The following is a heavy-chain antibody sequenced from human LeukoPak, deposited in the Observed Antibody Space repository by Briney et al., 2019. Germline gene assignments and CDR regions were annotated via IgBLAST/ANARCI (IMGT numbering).Heavy chain of an antibody. CDR1: GFTFSSYS. CDR2: ISSSSSYM. Sequence: GGTLRLSCAASGFTFSSYSMNWVRQSPGKGLEWVSSISSSSSYMYYADSVRARFTISRDNAKNSLYLQMNSLRAEDTAVYYCARDSQSGSGWFEFDYWGQGTLVTVSS. V-gene: IGHV3-21*01. J-gene: IGHJ4*02. CDR3: ARDSQSGSGWFEFDY. D-gene: IGHD6-19*01.